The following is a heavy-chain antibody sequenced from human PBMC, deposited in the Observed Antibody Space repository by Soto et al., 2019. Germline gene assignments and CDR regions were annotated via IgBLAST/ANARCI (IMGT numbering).Heavy chain of an antibody. D-gene: IGHD4-17*01. Sequence: EVLLVESGGGLVQPDRPLRLSCAASGFNFENYAMHWVRQAPGKGLEWVSGISWNSDQLDYAGSVRGRFTISRDNGKNSLYLEMNSLRPDDTALYFCAKDKSTGEYSYYRYMDVWGRGTTVIVSS. V-gene: IGHV3-9*01. CDR2: ISWNSDQL. CDR1: GFNFENYA. CDR3: AKDKSTGEYSYYRYMDV. J-gene: IGHJ6*03.